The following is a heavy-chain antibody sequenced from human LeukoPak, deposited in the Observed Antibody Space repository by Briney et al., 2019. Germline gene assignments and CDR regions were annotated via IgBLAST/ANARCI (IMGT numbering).Heavy chain of an antibody. Sequence: GASVKVSCKASGGTFSSYAISWVRQAPGQGLEWMGRIIPILGIANYAQKFQGRVTITAGKSTSTAYMELSSLRSEDTAVYYCARTSKVVVAAEGAFDIWGQGTMVTVSS. V-gene: IGHV1-69*04. D-gene: IGHD2-15*01. CDR2: IIPILGIA. CDR3: ARTSKVVVAAEGAFDI. J-gene: IGHJ3*02. CDR1: GGTFSSYA.